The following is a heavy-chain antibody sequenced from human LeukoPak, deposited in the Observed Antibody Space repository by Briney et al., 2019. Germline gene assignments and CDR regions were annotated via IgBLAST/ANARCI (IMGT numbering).Heavy chain of an antibody. CDR3: ARGGSHFEY. Sequence: GESLKISCKGSGYNFTNYWIGWVRQMPGKGLERMGIIYPGDSDVRYSPSFQGQVTISADKSINTAYLQRSSLKASDTAIYYRARGGSHFEYWGQGTLVTVSS. CDR1: GYNFTNYW. J-gene: IGHJ4*02. D-gene: IGHD3-16*01. V-gene: IGHV5-51*01. CDR2: IYPGDSDV.